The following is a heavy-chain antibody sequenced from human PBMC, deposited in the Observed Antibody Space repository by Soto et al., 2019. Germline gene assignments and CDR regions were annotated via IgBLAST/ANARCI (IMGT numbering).Heavy chain of an antibody. V-gene: IGHV4-39*02. J-gene: IGHJ4*02. D-gene: IGHD3-22*01. CDR3: VRSGFGYYDTSGYPSIDE. CDR1: GGSIGSSNFS. CDR2: ISYRVNT. Sequence: SETLSLTCTVSGGSIGSSNFSWGWVRLPPGKGLEWIGSISYRVNTYYNPALESRVTLSVDTSKSNLSLKLTSVTAADTAVYYCVRSGFGYYDTSGYPSIDEWGQGTLVTVSS.